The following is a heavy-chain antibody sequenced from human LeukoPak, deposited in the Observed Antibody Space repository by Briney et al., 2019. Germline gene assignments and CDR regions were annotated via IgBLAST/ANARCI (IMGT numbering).Heavy chain of an antibody. CDR3: ARAHVPYAYYFDS. D-gene: IGHD2-2*01. V-gene: IGHV4-59*01. CDR2: IFYTGST. CDR1: GGSISSYY. Sequence: KPSETLSLTCTVSGGSISSYYWSWIRQPPGKGLEWIGYIFYTGSTNYNPSLKSRVTVSVDTSKNQLSLKLSSVTPADTAVYYCARAHVPYAYYFDSWGQGALVTVSS. J-gene: IGHJ4*02.